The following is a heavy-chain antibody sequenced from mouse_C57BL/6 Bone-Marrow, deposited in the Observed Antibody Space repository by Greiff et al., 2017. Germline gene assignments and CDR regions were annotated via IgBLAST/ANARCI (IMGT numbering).Heavy chain of an antibody. J-gene: IGHJ2*01. CDR3: ARHERKGGWLLHYFDY. Sequence: QVQLQQSGAELVKPGASVKLSCKASGYTFTEYTIHWVKQRSGQGLEWIGWFYPGGGSIKYNEKFKDKATLTADNSSSSVYMELSRLTSEDSAVYFCARHERKGGWLLHYFDYWGQGTTLTVSS. CDR1: GYTFTEYT. D-gene: IGHD2-3*01. CDR2: FYPGGGSI. V-gene: IGHV1-62-2*01.